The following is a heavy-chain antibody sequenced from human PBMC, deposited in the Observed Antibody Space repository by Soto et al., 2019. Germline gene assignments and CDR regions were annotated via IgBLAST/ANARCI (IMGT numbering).Heavy chain of an antibody. CDR1: GYTFTNYA. D-gene: IGHD2-21*02. J-gene: IGHJ3*02. CDR3: ARAAYCGSDSCSDAFDI. CDR2: INAGNGNT. Sequence: QVQLVQSGAEVKKSGASVKVSCKASGYTFTNYAMHWVRQAPGQRLEGMGWINAGNGNTKYSQQFQGRVTITRDTSASTAYMELSSLRSEDTAVYYCARAAYCGSDSCSDAFDIWGQGTVVTVSS. V-gene: IGHV1-3*01.